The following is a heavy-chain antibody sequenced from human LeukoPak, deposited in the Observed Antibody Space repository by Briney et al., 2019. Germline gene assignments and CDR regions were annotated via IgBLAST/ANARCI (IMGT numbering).Heavy chain of an antibody. J-gene: IGHJ4*02. V-gene: IGHV6-1*01. Sequence: SPTLSLTCALSGDSVSGNRATWNWLRQSPSRGLEWLGRIYYRSKWYSDYAVSVKGRITINPDTSKNHFSLLLNSVTPEDTAVYFCGRAEHDWGSDYWGQGTLVTVSS. D-gene: IGHD3-9*01. CDR1: GDSVSGNRAT. CDR3: GRAEHDWGSDY. CDR2: IYYRSKWYS.